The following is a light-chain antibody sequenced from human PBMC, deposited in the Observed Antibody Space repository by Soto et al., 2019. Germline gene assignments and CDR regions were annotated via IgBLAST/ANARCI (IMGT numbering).Light chain of an antibody. CDR1: QNIGNK. J-gene: IGKJ1*01. Sequence: IVMTQSPGTLSVSPGERAPLSCRASQNIGNKVGWYQQKPGQAPRLLIYGASTRATGVPARFSGSGSGTEFTLTISRLQSEDFAIYYCQQYYNWRPRFGQGTKVDIK. CDR2: GAS. CDR3: QQYYNWRPR. V-gene: IGKV3-15*01.